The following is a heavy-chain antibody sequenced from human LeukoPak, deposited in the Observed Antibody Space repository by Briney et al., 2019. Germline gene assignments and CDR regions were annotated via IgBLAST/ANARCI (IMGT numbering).Heavy chain of an antibody. V-gene: IGHV1-46*01. Sequence: ASVTVSFKASGYTFTSYYMHWVRQAPGQGLEWMGIINPSGGSTSYAQKYQGRVTMTRDMSTSTVYMELSSLRSEDTAVYYCAGATYYYDSSGPFAIDYWGQGTLVTVSS. CDR1: GYTFTSYY. CDR3: AGATYYYDSSGPFAIDY. D-gene: IGHD3-22*01. CDR2: INPSGGST. J-gene: IGHJ4*02.